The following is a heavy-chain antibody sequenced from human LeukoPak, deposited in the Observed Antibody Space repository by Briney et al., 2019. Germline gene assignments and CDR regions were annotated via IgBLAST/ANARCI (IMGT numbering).Heavy chain of an antibody. V-gene: IGHV4-34*01. CDR1: GGSFSGYY. Sequence: SETLSLTCAVYGGSFSGYYWSWIRQPPGKGLEWIGEINHSGSTNYNPSLKSRVTISVDTSKNQFSLKLSSVTAADTAVYYCARERKYYYDSNGYHVIAFDIWGQGTMVTVSS. CDR2: INHSGST. D-gene: IGHD3-22*01. J-gene: IGHJ3*02. CDR3: ARERKYYYDSNGYHVIAFDI.